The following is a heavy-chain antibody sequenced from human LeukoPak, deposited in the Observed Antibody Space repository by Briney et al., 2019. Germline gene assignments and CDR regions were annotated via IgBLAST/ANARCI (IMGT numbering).Heavy chain of an antibody. V-gene: IGHV1-2*02. CDR1: RYTFTRYY. CDR3: AGNQSDY. CDR2: INPNIGGT. Sequence: GVLVKASCKASRYTFTRYYILSVRQAPRHRGKGRRWINPNIGGTKSAQKLQGRVTMTRDTSISTAYMEVSRLRYEDTAVYYWAGNQSDYWGQGTLVTVSS. J-gene: IGHJ4*02.